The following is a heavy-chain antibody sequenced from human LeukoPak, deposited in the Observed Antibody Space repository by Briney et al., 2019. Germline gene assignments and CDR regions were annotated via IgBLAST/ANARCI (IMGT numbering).Heavy chain of an antibody. CDR1: GGSFSGYY. D-gene: IGHD3-22*01. Sequence: SETLSLTCAVYGGSFSGYYWSWIRQPPGKGLEWIGEINHSGSTNYNPSLKSRVTISVDTSKNQFSLKLSSVTAADTAVYYCARRPRRYYDSSGYYLDYWGQGTLVTVPS. CDR2: INHSGST. CDR3: ARRPRRYYDSSGYYLDY. V-gene: IGHV4-34*01. J-gene: IGHJ4*02.